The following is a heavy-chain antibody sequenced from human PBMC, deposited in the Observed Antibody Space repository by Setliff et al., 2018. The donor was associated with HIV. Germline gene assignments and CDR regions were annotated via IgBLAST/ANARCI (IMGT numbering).Heavy chain of an antibody. CDR1: GGSFSGHY. V-gene: IGHV4-59*11. J-gene: IGHJ4*02. CDR2: IYYSGST. Sequence: PSETLSLTCAVYGGSFSGHYWSWIRQPPGKGLEWIGYIYYSGSTNSNPPLKSRVSMSVDTSKNQFSLKLSSVTAADTAVYYCARGDFYGTRNYFDYWGQGSLVTVSS. D-gene: IGHD2-8*01. CDR3: ARGDFYGTRNYFDY.